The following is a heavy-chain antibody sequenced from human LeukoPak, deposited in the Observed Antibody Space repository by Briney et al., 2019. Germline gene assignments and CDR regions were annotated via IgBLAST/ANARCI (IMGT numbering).Heavy chain of an antibody. J-gene: IGHJ4*02. Sequence: GASVKVSXKASGYTFTGYYMHWVRQAPGQGLEWMGRINPNSGGTNYAQKFQGRVTMTRDTSISTAYMELSRLRSDDTAVYYCARLSYDSSGYYFDYWGQRTLVTVSS. CDR3: ARLSYDSSGYYFDY. D-gene: IGHD3-22*01. CDR2: INPNSGGT. V-gene: IGHV1-2*06. CDR1: GYTFTGYY.